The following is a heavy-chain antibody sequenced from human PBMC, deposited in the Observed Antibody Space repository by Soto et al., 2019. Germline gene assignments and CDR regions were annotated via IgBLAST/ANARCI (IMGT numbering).Heavy chain of an antibody. V-gene: IGHV3-33*01. D-gene: IGHD3-3*01. CDR3: ARDGSGPQVRYFDL. CDR2: TWYDGSKK. J-gene: IGHJ2*01. Sequence: QAQLVESGGGVVQPGRSLGLSCAASGFIFRRYGMHWVRQAPGKGLEWVAMTWYDGSKKYYADSVKGRFSISRDNSKNTLYRQMNSLRAEDTAVYYCARDGSGPQVRYFDLWGRGTLVTVSS. CDR1: GFIFRRYG.